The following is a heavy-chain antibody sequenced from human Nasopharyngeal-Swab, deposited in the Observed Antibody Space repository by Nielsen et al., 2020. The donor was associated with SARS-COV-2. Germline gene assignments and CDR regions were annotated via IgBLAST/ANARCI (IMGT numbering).Heavy chain of an antibody. CDR3: ARLPMRAASGRGAFDI. CDR2: IYPGDSDT. J-gene: IGHJ3*02. D-gene: IGHD6-13*01. V-gene: IGHV5-51*01. CDR1: GYNIATYW. Sequence: GESLKISCQASGYNIATYWLGWVRQMPGEGLRWMGLIYPGDSDTRYSPSLQGQVTISADRSLTTAYLQWISLKASDTAMYYCARLPMRAASGRGAFDIWGQGTMVTVSS.